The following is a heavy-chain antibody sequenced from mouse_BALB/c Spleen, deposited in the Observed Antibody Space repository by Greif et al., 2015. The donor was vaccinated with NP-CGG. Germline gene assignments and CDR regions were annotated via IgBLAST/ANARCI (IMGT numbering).Heavy chain of an antibody. CDR1: GFNIKDTY. CDR2: IDPADGNS. V-gene: IGHV14-3*02. D-gene: IGHD1-1*01. Sequence: EVQLQQSGAELVKPGASVKLSCTVSGFNIKDTYMHWVKQRPEQGLEWIGRIDPADGNSKYDPKFQGKATITADTSSNIAYLQLSSLTSEDTAVYYCAPHYYGTSVFAYWGQGTLVTVSA. J-gene: IGHJ3*01. CDR3: APHYYGTSVFAY.